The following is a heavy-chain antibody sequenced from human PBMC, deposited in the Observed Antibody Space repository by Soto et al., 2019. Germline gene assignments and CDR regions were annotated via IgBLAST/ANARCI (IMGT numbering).Heavy chain of an antibody. V-gene: IGHV4-59*08. D-gene: IGHD3-3*01. CDR1: GGSISSYY. CDR2: IYYSGST. CDR3: ARIIHYDFWSGYYSPYYYYYYMAV. Sequence: SETLSLTCTVSGGSISSYYWSWIRQPPGKGLEWIGYIYYSGSTNYNPSLKSRVTISVDTSKNQFSLKLSSVTAADTAVYYCARIIHYDFWSGYYSPYYYYYYMAVWGKGTTVTVSS. J-gene: IGHJ6*03.